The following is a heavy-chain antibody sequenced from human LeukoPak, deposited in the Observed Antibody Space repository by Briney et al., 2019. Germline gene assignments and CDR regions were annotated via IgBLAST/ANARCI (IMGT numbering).Heavy chain of an antibody. V-gene: IGHV4-4*07. CDR2: IYTSGST. CDR1: GGSISSYY. J-gene: IGHJ4*02. D-gene: IGHD5-24*01. Sequence: SETLSLTCTVSGGSISSYYWSWIRQPTGKGLVWIGRIYTSGSTNYNPSLKSRVTMSVDTSKNQFSLKLSSVTAADTAVYYCARDGYKALDYWGQGTLVTVSS. CDR3: ARDGYKALDY.